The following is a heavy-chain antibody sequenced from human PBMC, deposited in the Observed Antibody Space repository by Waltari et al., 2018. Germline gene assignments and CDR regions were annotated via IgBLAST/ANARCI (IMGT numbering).Heavy chain of an antibody. Sequence: QVQLVESGGGVVQPGGSLRLSCAASGFTFSSYGMHWVRQAPGKGLEWVAFIRYDGSNKYYADAVKGRFTISRDNSKNTLYLQMNSLRAEDTAVYYCAKLPTVVGSSWIDYWGQGTLVTVSS. J-gene: IGHJ4*02. CDR2: IRYDGSNK. CDR1: GFTFSSYG. CDR3: AKLPTVVGSSWIDY. V-gene: IGHV3-30*02. D-gene: IGHD6-13*01.